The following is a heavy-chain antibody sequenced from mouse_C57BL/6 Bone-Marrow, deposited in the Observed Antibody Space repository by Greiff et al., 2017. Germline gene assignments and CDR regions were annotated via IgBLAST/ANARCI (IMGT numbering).Heavy chain of an antibody. Sequence: QVQLQQPGAELVMPGASVKLSCKASGYTFTSYWMHWVKQRPGQGLEWIGEIDPSDSYTNYNQKFKGKSTLTVDKSSSTAYMQLRSLTSEDSAVYYCARNYDGSMDYWGQGTSVTVSS. D-gene: IGHD2-3*01. V-gene: IGHV1-69*01. CDR2: IDPSDSYT. CDR3: ARNYDGSMDY. CDR1: GYTFTSYW. J-gene: IGHJ4*01.